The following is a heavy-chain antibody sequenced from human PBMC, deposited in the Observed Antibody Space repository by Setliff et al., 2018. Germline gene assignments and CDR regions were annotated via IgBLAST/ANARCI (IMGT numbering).Heavy chain of an antibody. Sequence: LTCSVSGASISSNYWSWVRQAPGKGLEWVGRIKSKTDGGTTDYAAPVKGRFTISRDDSKNTLYLQMNSLKTEDTAVYYCITLSTIPLGVWGQGTTVTVSS. CDR1: GASISSNY. CDR3: ITLSTIPLGV. J-gene: IGHJ6*02. CDR2: IKSKTDGGTT. D-gene: IGHD2-2*01. V-gene: IGHV3-15*01.